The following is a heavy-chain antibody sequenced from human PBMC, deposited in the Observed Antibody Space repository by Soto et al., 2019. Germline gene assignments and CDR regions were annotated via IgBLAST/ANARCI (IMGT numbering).Heavy chain of an antibody. V-gene: IGHV4-31*03. J-gene: IGHJ5*02. CDR1: GGSISSGGYC. D-gene: IGHD2-15*01. CDR2: IYYSGST. Sequence: QVQLQESGPGLVKPSQTLSLTCTVSGGSISSGGYCWSWFRQHPGKGLEWIGYIYYSGSTYYNPSLKSRVNISVATSQNPFSLKLSSVAAADTAAYYCARGDIVVVASPVWFAPWRQGTLVTVSS. CDR3: ARGDIVVVASPVWFAP.